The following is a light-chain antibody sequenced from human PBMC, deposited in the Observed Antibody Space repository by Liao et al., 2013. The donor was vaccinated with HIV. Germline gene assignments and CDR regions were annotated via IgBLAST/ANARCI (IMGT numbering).Light chain of an antibody. J-gene: IGLJ2*01. CDR2: QNT. CDR1: ILGDKY. V-gene: IGLV3-1*01. Sequence: DELTQPPSVSVSPGQTASITCSGNILGDKYASWYQQRPGQSPVLVIYQNTKRPSGIPERFSGSNPGITATLTISRVEAGDEADYYCQVWDNNHDHLGVVFGGGTKLTVL. CDR3: QVWDNNHDHLGVV.